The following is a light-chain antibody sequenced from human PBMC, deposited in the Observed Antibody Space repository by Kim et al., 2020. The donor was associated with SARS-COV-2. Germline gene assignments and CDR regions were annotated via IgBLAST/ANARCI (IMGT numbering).Light chain of an antibody. Sequence: EIVLTQSPGTLSLSPGERATLSCRASQSVSSSYLAWYQQKPGQAPRLLIYSASSRATGIPDRFSGSRSGTDFTLTISRLEPEDFAVYYCQQYGSSPPQYSFGQGTKLDI. V-gene: IGKV3-20*01. J-gene: IGKJ2*03. CDR1: QSVSSSY. CDR3: QQYGSSPPQYS. CDR2: SAS.